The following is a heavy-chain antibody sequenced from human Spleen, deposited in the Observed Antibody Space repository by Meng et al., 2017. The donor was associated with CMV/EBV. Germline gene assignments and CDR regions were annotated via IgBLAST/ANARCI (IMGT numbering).Heavy chain of an antibody. Sequence: GGSLRLSCVGSGFTFSSYAMNWVRQAPGKGLEWVSSITSGSYIYYADSVRGRFTISRDNAKNSLHLQMNSLRAEDTGVYYCARDRYGDYGVDYWGQGTLVTVSS. CDR1: GFTFSSYA. CDR3: ARDRYGDYGVDY. D-gene: IGHD4-17*01. CDR2: ITSGSYI. J-gene: IGHJ4*02. V-gene: IGHV3-21*01.